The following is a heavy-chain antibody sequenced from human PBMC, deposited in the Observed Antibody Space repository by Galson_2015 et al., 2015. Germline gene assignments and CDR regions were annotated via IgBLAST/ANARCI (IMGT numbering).Heavy chain of an antibody. CDR1: GYTFTSYG. CDR2: ISAYNGNT. V-gene: IGHV1-18*01. D-gene: IGHD1-14*01. CDR3: ARVGEVYHLNWFDP. Sequence: SVKVPCKASGYTFTSYGISWVRQAPGQGLEWMGWISAYNGNTNYAQKLQGRVTMTTDTSTSTAYMELRSLRSDDTAVYYCARVGEVYHLNWFDPWGQGTLVTVSS. J-gene: IGHJ5*02.